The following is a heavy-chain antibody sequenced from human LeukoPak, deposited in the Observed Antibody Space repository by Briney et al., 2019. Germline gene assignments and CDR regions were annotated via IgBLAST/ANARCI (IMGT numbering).Heavy chain of an antibody. CDR3: ARDKSVRFAFDI. CDR1: GFTLSSCA. D-gene: IGHD3-3*01. J-gene: IGHJ3*02. Sequence: GGSLRLSCAASGFTLSSCAMSWVRQAPGRGLEWVSAIRDDGTWYADSVKGRFTISRDSSKNTLYLQMNSLRAEDTAVYYCARDKSVRFAFDIWGQGTMVTVSS. CDR2: IRDDGT. V-gene: IGHV3-23*01.